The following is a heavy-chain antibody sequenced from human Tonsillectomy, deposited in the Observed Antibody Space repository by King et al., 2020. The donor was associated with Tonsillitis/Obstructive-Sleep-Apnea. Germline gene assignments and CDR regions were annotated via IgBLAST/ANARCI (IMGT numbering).Heavy chain of an antibody. CDR1: GYTFTSYA. CDR3: ARVVVAARLSYYYYYMDV. CDR2: INAGNGNT. Sequence: LVQSGAEVKKPGASVKVSCKASGYTFTSYAMHWVRQAPGQRLEWMGWINAGNGNTKYSQKFQGSVTITRDTSASTAYMELSSLRSEDTAVYYCARVVVAARLSYYYYYMDVWGKGTTVTVSS. J-gene: IGHJ6*03. D-gene: IGHD2-15*01. V-gene: IGHV1-3*01.